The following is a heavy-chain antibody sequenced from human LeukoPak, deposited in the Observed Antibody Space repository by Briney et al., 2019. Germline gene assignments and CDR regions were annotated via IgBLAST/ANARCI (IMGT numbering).Heavy chain of an antibody. J-gene: IGHJ4*02. D-gene: IGHD6-19*01. Sequence: GGTLRLSCAASGFPFSNYALTWVRQGPGKGLEWVSGLSGSGISTYYADSVKGRFTISRDNSKNTLYLQMNSLRAEDTAVYYCAKGKHSSGWPDDFDYWGQGTLVTVSS. CDR1: GFPFSNYA. CDR2: LSGSGIST. V-gene: IGHV3-23*01. CDR3: AKGKHSSGWPDDFDY.